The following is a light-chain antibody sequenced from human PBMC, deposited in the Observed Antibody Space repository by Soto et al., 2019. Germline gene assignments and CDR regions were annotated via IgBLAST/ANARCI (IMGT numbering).Light chain of an antibody. CDR3: KQYGSSTWT. V-gene: IGKV3-15*01. Sequence: EIVMTQSPATLSVSPGERATLSCRARQRISSNLAWYQQKPGQAPRLLIYGASTRATGIPARFSGSGSGTDFTLTIRRLEPEDFAVYYCKQYGSSTWTFGQGTKVDIK. J-gene: IGKJ1*01. CDR1: QRISSN. CDR2: GAS.